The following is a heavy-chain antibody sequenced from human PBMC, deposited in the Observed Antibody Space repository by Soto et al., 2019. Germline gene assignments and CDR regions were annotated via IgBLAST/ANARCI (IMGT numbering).Heavy chain of an antibody. D-gene: IGHD6-19*01. Sequence: QVQLVESGGGVVQPGRSLRLSCAASGFTFSSYAMHWVRQAPGKGLEWVAVISYDGSNKYYADSVKGRFTISRDNSKNRLYLQMNRLRAEDTAVYYCARDLSSGWSEYYYGMDVWGQGTTVTVSS. V-gene: IGHV3-30-3*01. CDR1: GFTFSSYA. CDR2: ISYDGSNK. CDR3: ARDLSSGWSEYYYGMDV. J-gene: IGHJ6*02.